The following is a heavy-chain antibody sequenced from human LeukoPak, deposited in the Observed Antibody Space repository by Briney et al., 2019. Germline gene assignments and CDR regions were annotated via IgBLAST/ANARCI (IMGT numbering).Heavy chain of an antibody. Sequence: SETLSLTCTVSGGSISSYYWSWIRQPPGKGLEWIGYIYYSGSTNYNSSLKSRVTISVDTSKNQFSLKLSSVTAADTAVYYCASSPTAPDRLGDYFDYWGQGTLVTVSS. V-gene: IGHV4-59*01. CDR2: IYYSGST. CDR3: ASSPTAPDRLGDYFDY. CDR1: GGSISSYY. J-gene: IGHJ4*02. D-gene: IGHD1-14*01.